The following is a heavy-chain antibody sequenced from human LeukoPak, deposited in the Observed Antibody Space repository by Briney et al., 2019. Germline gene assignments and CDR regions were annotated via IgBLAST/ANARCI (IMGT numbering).Heavy chain of an antibody. CDR3: ARDLLPPCSGGSCYLSYYYYMDV. V-gene: IGHV1-2*02. Sequence: ASVKVSCKASGYTFTGYCMHWVRQAPGQGLEWMGWINPNSGGTDYAQKFQGRVTMTRDTSISTAYMELSRLRSDDTAVCYCARDLLPPCSGGSCYLSYYYYMDVWGKGTTVTVSS. CDR2: INPNSGGT. D-gene: IGHD2-15*01. J-gene: IGHJ6*03. CDR1: GYTFTGYC.